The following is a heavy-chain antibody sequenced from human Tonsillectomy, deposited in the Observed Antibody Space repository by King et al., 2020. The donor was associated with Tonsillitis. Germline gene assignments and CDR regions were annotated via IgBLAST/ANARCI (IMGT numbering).Heavy chain of an antibody. Sequence: VQLVESGGGLVKPGGSLRLSCVPSGFTFSKAWMTWVRQAPGKGLEWVGRIKSKTDGGTTDYAAPVKGRFTISRDDSKNTLYLQMNSLKTEDTAMYFCTIDLRAIGGYDSTPALIDYWGQGTLVTVSS. J-gene: IGHJ4*02. V-gene: IGHV3-15*01. CDR2: IKSKTDGGTT. CDR1: GFTFSKAW. CDR3: TIDLRAIGGYDSTPALIDY. D-gene: IGHD5-12*01.